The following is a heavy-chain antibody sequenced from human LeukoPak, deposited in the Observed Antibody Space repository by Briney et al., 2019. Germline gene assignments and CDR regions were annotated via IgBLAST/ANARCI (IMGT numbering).Heavy chain of an antibody. Sequence: SETLSLTCTVSGGSISSSSYYCGCVRQPPGKGLEWIGTIYYSGYTYYNPSLESRVTISVDTSKNQFSLKLSSVTAADTAVYYCARGGLSYYYMDVWGKGTTVTVSS. CDR3: ARGGLSYYYMDV. J-gene: IGHJ6*03. CDR1: GGSISSSSYY. CDR2: IYYSGYT. V-gene: IGHV4-39*07.